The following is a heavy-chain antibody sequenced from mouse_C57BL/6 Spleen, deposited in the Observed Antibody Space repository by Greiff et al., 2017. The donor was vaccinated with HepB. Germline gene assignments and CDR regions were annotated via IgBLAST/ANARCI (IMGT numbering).Heavy chain of an antibody. CDR3: FITTVVARWYFDV. Sequence: VQLQQSGAELVRPGASVKLSCTASGFNIKDDYMHWVKQRPEQGLEWIGWIDPENGDTEYASKFQGKATITADTSDNTAYLQLSSLTSEDTADYFCFITTVVARWYFDVWGTGTTVTVSS. D-gene: IGHD1-1*01. CDR1: GFNIKDDY. V-gene: IGHV14-4*01. CDR2: IDPENGDT. J-gene: IGHJ1*03.